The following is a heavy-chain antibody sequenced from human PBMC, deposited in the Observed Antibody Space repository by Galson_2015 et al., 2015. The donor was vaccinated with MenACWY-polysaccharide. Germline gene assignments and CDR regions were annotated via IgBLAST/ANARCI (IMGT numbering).Heavy chain of an antibody. CDR1: GYSISSGYS. J-gene: IGHJ4*02. CDR3: ARVEKYSGSYYILH. CDR2: IYHSGST. V-gene: IGHV4-38-2*01. Sequence: CAVSGYSISSGYSWGWIRQPPGKGLEWIGSIYHSGSTYYNPSLKSRVTISVDTSKNQFSLKLSSVTAADTAVYYCARVEKYSGSYYILHWGQGTLVTVSS. D-gene: IGHD1-26*01.